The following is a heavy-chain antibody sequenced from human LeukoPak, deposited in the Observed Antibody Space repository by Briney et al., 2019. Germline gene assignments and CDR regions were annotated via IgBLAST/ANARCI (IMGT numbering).Heavy chain of an antibody. J-gene: IGHJ4*02. Sequence: PGGSLRLSCAASGFTLSTYAMSWVRQTPGKGLEWVSGINWNSGSKHYADSVKGRFTISRDNAKNSLYLQMNSLRAEDTALYYCAKDFSSGYYYFDYWGQGTLVTVSS. V-gene: IGHV3-9*01. CDR1: GFTLSTYA. CDR3: AKDFSSGYYYFDY. D-gene: IGHD3-22*01. CDR2: INWNSGSK.